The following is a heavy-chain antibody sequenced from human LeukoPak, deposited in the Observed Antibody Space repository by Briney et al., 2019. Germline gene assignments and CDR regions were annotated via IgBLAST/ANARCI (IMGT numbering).Heavy chain of an antibody. CDR2: INPNSGGT. Sequence: ASVKVSCKASGYTFTGYYMHWVRQAPGQGLEWMGWINPNSGGTNYAQKFQGRVTMTRDTSISTAYMELSRLRSDDTAVYYCAGNCSGGSCYSGLAFDIWGQGTMVTVSS. J-gene: IGHJ3*02. CDR3: AGNCSGGSCYSGLAFDI. D-gene: IGHD2-15*01. V-gene: IGHV1-2*02. CDR1: GYTFTGYY.